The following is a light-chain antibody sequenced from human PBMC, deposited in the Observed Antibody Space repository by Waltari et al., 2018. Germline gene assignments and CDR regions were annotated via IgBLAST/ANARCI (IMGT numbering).Light chain of an antibody. CDR2: DVS. CDR1: SSDIGFYNY. V-gene: IGLV2-14*01. CDR3: NSYTGSSSWV. Sequence: QSALTQPASVSGSPGQSITISCYGTSSDIGFYNYVSWYQQHPGKAPKFMIYDVSQRPSGVSDRFSGSKSGNTASLTISGLQAEDEADYYCNSYTGSSSWVFGGGTKVTVL. J-gene: IGLJ3*02.